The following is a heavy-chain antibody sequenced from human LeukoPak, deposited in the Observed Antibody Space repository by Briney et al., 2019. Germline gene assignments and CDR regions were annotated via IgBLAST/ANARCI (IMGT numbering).Heavy chain of an antibody. CDR1: GGSISNYY. Sequence: SETLSLTCTVSGGSISNYYWTWIRQPPWKGLEWIGYICYSGSTNSNPSLKSRVTMSVDTSKNQFSLKLNSVTAAATAVYYCAIRVRGSNGMDGWGQGTTVTVSS. D-gene: IGHD6-13*01. CDR3: AIRVRGSNGMDG. V-gene: IGHV4-59*08. CDR2: ICYSGST. J-gene: IGHJ6*02.